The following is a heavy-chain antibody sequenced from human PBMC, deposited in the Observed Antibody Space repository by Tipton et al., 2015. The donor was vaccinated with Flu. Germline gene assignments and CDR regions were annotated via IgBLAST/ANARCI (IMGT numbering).Heavy chain of an antibody. J-gene: IGHJ4*02. CDR2: ISSDGTNV. V-gene: IGHV3-30*04. CDR1: GFTFSRRP. D-gene: IGHD5-18*01. CDR3: GREADTYGPDY. Sequence: SLRLSCAASGFTFSRRPMHWVRQTPGKGPEWVAVISSDGTNVDYADSVRGRFTISRDNSKNTLSLQMNSLRVEDSALYWCGREADTYGPDYWGQGTLVTVSS.